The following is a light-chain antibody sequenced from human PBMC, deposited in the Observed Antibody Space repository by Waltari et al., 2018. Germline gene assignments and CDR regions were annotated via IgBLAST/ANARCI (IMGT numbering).Light chain of an antibody. J-gene: IGKJ1*01. CDR3: EQYYSNPRT. CDR2: WAS. Sequence: DIVMTQSPDSLAVSLGERTTINCKSSQSVLYSSNNKNYLTWYQQKPGQPPKLLIYWASTRESGVPDRFSASGSGTDFTHTISSLKAEDVAVYYCEQYYSNPRTFGQGTKVEIK. V-gene: IGKV4-1*01. CDR1: QSVLYSSNNKNY.